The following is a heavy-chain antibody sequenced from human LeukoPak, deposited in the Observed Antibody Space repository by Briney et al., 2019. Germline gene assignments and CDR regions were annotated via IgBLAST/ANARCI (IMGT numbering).Heavy chain of an antibody. Sequence: GGSLRLSCAASGFTFDDYAMHWVRQAPGKGLEWVSGISWNSGSIGYADSVKGRFTISRGNAKNSLYLQMNSLRDEDTAFYYCARDRRRYSSSSGGIDYWGQGTLVTVS. CDR3: ARDRRRYSSSSGGIDY. V-gene: IGHV3-9*01. J-gene: IGHJ4*02. CDR2: ISWNSGSI. D-gene: IGHD6-6*01. CDR1: GFTFDDYA.